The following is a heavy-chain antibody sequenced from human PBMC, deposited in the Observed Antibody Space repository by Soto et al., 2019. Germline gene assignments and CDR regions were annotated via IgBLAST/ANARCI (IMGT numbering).Heavy chain of an antibody. V-gene: IGHV3-21*01. CDR2: ISSNSAYI. D-gene: IGHD6-13*01. J-gene: IGHJ5*02. CDR3: TRDASRDSSARGWFDP. CDR1: GFTFRSFT. Sequence: GGSLRLSCAASGFTFRSFTMNWVRQAPGKGLEWVSTISSNSAYIYYTDALRGRFAISRDNAKNSLHLQMNSLRAEDTAVYYCTRDASRDSSARGWFDPWGPGTLVTVSS.